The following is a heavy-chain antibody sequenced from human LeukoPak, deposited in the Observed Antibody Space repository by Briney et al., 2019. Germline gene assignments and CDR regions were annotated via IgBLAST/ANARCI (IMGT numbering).Heavy chain of an antibody. CDR3: AKGWSGYFRSPFDL. D-gene: IGHD3-3*01. CDR1: GFTFSSFA. CDR2: VTGDSGTI. J-gene: IGHJ3*01. V-gene: IGHV3-23*01. Sequence: GGSLRLSCTASGFTFSSFAMNWVRQVPGKGLEWVSVVTGDSGTIHYSDSVEGRFTISRGNSKNTLYLQMNNLRAEDTAVYYCAKGWSGYFRSPFDLWGQGTMVTVSS.